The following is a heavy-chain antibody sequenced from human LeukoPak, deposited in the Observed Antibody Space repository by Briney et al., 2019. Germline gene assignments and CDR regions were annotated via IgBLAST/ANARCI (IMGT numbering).Heavy chain of an antibody. Sequence: GGSLTLSCAASGFTFSNHWMHWVRQAPGKGLVWVSHISDYASTSIYADSVKGRFTISRDNAKNTLYLQMNSLRAEDTAVYYCVRRGPAGDFDYWGQGTRVTVSS. CDR2: ISDYASTS. CDR3: VRRGPAGDFDY. V-gene: IGHV3-74*01. CDR1: GFTFSNHW. D-gene: IGHD3-10*01. J-gene: IGHJ4*02.